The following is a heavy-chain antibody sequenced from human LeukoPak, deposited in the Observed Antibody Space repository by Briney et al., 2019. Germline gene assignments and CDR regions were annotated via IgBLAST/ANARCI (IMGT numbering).Heavy chain of an antibody. CDR1: GFTFSSYA. CDR3: AKMVRGSYYVETDAFDI. D-gene: IGHD1-26*01. CDR2: ISGSGGST. J-gene: IGHJ3*02. Sequence: GGSLRLSCAASGFTFSSYAMSWVRQAPGKGLEWVSAISGSGGSTYYADSVKGRFTISRDNSKNTLYLQMNSLRAEDTAVYYCAKMVRGSYYVETDAFDIWGQGTMVTVSS. V-gene: IGHV3-23*01.